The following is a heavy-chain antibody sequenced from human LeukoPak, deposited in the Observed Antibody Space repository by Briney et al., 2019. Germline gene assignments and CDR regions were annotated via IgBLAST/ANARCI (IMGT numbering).Heavy chain of an antibody. CDR2: ISSSGSAK. Sequence: GGSLRLSCAASGFTFSDYYMSWIRQAPGKGLEWVSYISSSGSAKYYADSVKGRFTISRDNAKDSLYLQMNSLRAEDTAVYYCAKDLTGYGGNSFDYWGQGTLVTVSS. V-gene: IGHV3-11*04. CDR1: GFTFSDYY. CDR3: AKDLTGYGGNSFDY. J-gene: IGHJ4*02. D-gene: IGHD4-23*01.